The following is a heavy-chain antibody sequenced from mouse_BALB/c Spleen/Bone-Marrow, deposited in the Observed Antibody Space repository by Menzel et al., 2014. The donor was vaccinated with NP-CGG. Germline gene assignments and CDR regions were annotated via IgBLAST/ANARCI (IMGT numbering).Heavy chain of an antibody. CDR2: INPGSGGT. V-gene: IGHV1-54*01. CDR1: GYAFTNYL. D-gene: IGHD4-1*01. J-gene: IGHJ4*01. CDR3: ARRLTGTGAMDY. Sequence: VKLMESGAELVRPGTSVKVSCKASGYAFTNYLIEWVKQRPGQGLEWIGVINPGSGGTNYSEKFKGKATLTADKSSSTAYMQLSSLTSDDSAVYFCARRLTGTGAMDYWGQGTSVTVSS.